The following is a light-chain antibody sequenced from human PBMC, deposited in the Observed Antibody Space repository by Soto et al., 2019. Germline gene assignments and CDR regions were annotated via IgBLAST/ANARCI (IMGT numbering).Light chain of an antibody. CDR2: DAS. CDR1: QDISKF. V-gene: IGKV1-33*01. CDR3: QQYDNRPFT. Sequence: DIQMTQSPSSLSASVGDRVSFTCQASQDISKFLNWYQHKPGRAPSLLIYDASKSQFGVPSRFSGSGSGTDFTFTISSLQPEDNATYYCQQYDNRPFTFGPGTKVDVK. J-gene: IGKJ3*01.